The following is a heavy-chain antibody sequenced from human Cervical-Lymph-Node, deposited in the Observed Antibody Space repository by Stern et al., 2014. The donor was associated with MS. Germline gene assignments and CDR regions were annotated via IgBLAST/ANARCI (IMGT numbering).Heavy chain of an antibody. CDR1: GGTFSKFP. V-gene: IGHV1-69*01. D-gene: IGHD1-14*01. CDR3: ALSSETSDRWDSLGYDL. CDR2: IFPVFGTP. Sequence: QVQLGQSGAEVTKPGSSVKVSCKASGGTFSKFPSSWVRQAPGQGLEWMGGIFPVFGTPTYGQEFRGRVTITADVSTSTVYMELSSLRSDDTAVYYCALSSETSDRWDSLGYDLWGQGTLVTVSS. J-gene: IGHJ5*02.